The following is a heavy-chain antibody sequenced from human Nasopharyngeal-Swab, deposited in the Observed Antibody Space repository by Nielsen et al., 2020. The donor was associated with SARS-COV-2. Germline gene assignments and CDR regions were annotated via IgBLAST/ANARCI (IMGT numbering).Heavy chain of an antibody. CDR1: GFTVEDYG. D-gene: IGHD3-9*01. J-gene: IGHJ6*02. Sequence: GGSLRLSCAASGFTVEDYGMHWVRQGPGKSLEWISLINGHDDGTHYADSVKGRFTISRDSAKNSLYLQMNNLRAEDTAVYYCARGCVLTGPSCYYYGMDVWGQGTTVTVSS. CDR2: INGHDDGT. V-gene: IGHV3-20*04. CDR3: ARGCVLTGPSCYYYGMDV.